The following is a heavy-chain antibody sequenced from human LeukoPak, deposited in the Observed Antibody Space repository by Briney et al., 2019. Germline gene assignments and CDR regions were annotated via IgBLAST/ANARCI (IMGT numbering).Heavy chain of an antibody. CDR3: ARVRPGWYVDY. Sequence: GGSLRLSCAASGFTFSSYAMSWVRQAPGKGLEWVSYISSSSGTIYYADSVKGRFTISRDNAKDSMYLQMNGLTDEDTAVYYCARVRPGWYVDYWGQGTLVTVSS. V-gene: IGHV3-48*02. J-gene: IGHJ4*02. D-gene: IGHD6-19*01. CDR2: ISSSSGTI. CDR1: GFTFSSYA.